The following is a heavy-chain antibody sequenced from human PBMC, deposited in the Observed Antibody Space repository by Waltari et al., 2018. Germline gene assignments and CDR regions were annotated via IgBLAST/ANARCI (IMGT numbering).Heavy chain of an antibody. V-gene: IGHV3-7*01. CDR3: ARSSRRSSWYGNFDY. J-gene: IGHJ4*02. CDR1: GFTFSSHW. Sequence: EVQLVESGGAWVQPGGSLRRSCAASGFTFSSHWMSWVRQAPGKGLEWVANIKQDGSEKYYGDSVEGRFTISRDNAKSSLYLQINSLRAEDTAVYYCARSSRRSSWYGNFDYWGQGTLVTVSS. CDR2: IKQDGSEK. D-gene: IGHD6-13*01.